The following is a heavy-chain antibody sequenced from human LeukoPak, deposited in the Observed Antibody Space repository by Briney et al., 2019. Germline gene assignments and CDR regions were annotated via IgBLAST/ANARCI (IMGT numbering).Heavy chain of an antibody. V-gene: IGHV3-74*01. Sequence: PGGSLRLSCAASGLTFSSCWMHWVRQGPGKGLVWVSRINSDGISTSYAESVKGRFTISRDNAKNTLYLQMDSLRAEDTAVYYCARERDYGDYVLIGDYWGQGTRVTVSS. D-gene: IGHD4-17*01. CDR2: INSDGIST. CDR3: ARERDYGDYVLIGDY. CDR1: GLTFSSCW. J-gene: IGHJ4*02.